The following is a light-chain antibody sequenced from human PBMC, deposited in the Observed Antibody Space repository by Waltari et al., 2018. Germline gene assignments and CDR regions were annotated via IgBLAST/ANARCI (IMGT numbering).Light chain of an antibody. V-gene: IGKV1-9*01. J-gene: IGKJ2*01. CDR2: AAS. Sequence: IQLTQSPSSLSASVGDRVTITCRASQDISGYLAWYQQKPGQAPKVLIYAASTLQSGVPSRFSGSVSGTDFTLTISSLQPEDFATYYCQQLNTYPRTFGQGTKLEI. CDR3: QQLNTYPRT. CDR1: QDISGY.